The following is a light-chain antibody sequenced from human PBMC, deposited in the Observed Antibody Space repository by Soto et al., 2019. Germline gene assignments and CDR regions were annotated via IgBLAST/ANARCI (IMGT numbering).Light chain of an antibody. CDR2: EGS. V-gene: IGLV2-23*01. Sequence: QSALTRPASVSGSPGQSITISCTGTSSDVGSYNLVSWYQQHPGKAPQLMIYEGSKRPSGVSNRFSGSKSGNTASLTISGLQAEDEADYYCCSYGGSSTFVFGTGTKVTVL. CDR3: CSYGGSSTFV. CDR1: SSDVGSYNL. J-gene: IGLJ1*01.